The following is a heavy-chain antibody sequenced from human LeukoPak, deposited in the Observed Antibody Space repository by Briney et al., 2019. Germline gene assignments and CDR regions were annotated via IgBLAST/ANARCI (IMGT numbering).Heavy chain of an antibody. V-gene: IGHV4-4*07. CDR3: ARASDSSWTLYNWFDP. CDR2: IYTSGST. CDR1: GGSISSYY. D-gene: IGHD6-13*01. Sequence: SETLSLTCTVSGGSISSYYWSWIRQPAGKGLEWIGRIYTSGSTNYNPSLKSRVTMSVDTSKNQFSLKLSSVTAADTAVYYCARASDSSWTLYNWFDPWGQGTLVTVSS. J-gene: IGHJ5*02.